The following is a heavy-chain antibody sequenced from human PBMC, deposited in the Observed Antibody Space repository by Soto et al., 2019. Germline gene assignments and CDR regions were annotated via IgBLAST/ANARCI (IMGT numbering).Heavy chain of an antibody. J-gene: IGHJ5*02. D-gene: IGHD4-17*01. CDR2: ISYDGSNK. CDR3: ARADGT. Sequence: QVQLVESGGGVVQPGRSLRLSCAASGFSFSSYGMHWVRQAPGKGLEWVAVISYDGSNKDYADSVKGRFTISRDNSKNTLYLQMNSLTAEDTAVYYCARADGTWGQGTLITVSS. CDR1: GFSFSSYG. V-gene: IGHV3-30-3*01.